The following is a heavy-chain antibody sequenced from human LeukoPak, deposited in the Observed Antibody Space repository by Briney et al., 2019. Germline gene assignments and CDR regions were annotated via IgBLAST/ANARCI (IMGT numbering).Heavy chain of an antibody. J-gene: IGHJ4*02. D-gene: IGHD3-10*01. CDR2: IYYSGST. Sequence: SETLSLTCTVSGGSISSYYWSWIRQPPGKGLEWIGYIYYSGSTYYNPSLKSRVTISVDASKNQFSLKLNSVTAADTAVYYCARHAGSPYYFDYWGQGTLVTVSS. CDR3: ARHAGSPYYFDY. CDR1: GGSISSYY. V-gene: IGHV4-59*06.